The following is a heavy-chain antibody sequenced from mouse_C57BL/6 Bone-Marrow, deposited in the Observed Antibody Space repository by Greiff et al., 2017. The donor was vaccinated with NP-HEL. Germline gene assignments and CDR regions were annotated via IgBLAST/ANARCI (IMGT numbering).Heavy chain of an antibody. CDR1: GYTFTNTY. V-gene: IGHV14-3*01. J-gene: IGHJ2*01. CDR3: ARRMVTYFDY. Sequence: VNVQQSVAELVRPGASVKLSCTASGYTFTNTYMHWVKQRPEQGLEWIGRIDPANGNTKYAPKFQGKATITADTSSNTAYLQLSSLTAEDTANYYCARRMVTYFDYWGQGTTLTVSS. D-gene: IGHD2-3*01. CDR2: IDPANGNT.